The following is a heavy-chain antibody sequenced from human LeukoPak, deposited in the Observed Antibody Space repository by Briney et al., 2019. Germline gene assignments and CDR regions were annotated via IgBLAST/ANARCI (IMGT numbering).Heavy chain of an antibody. V-gene: IGHV1-8*01. CDR3: ARGAFYYDFWSGYPLNDNWFDP. CDR2: MNPNSGNT. CDR1: GCTFTSYD. D-gene: IGHD3-3*01. Sequence: RASVKVSCKASGCTFTSYDINWVRQATGQGLEWMGWMNPNSGNTGYAQKFQGRVTMTRNTSISTAYMELSSLRSEDTAVYYCARGAFYYDFWSGYPLNDNWFDPWGQGTLVTVSS. J-gene: IGHJ5*02.